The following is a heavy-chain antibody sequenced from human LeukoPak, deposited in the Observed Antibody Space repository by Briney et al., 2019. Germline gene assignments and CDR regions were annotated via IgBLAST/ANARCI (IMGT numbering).Heavy chain of an antibody. CDR1: GFTFSTYA. CDR3: AQPTEGVIAAAPYYYYAMDV. J-gene: IGHJ6*02. D-gene: IGHD6-13*01. CDR2: ISGGGGST. V-gene: IGHV3-23*01. Sequence: GGSLRLSCAASGFTFSTYAMSWVRQAPGKGLEWVSAISGGGGSTYYADSVRGRFTISRDNSKNTLYLQMNSLRAEDTAVYYCAQPTEGVIAAAPYYYYAMDVWGQGTTVTVSS.